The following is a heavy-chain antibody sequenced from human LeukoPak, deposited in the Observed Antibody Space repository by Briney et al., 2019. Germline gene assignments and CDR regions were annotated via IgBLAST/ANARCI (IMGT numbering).Heavy chain of an antibody. CDR3: ARPNYYGSGSSYYFDY. V-gene: IGHV5-51*01. D-gene: IGHD3-10*01. CDR1: AHSFTTYS. CDR2: IYPGDSDI. Sequence: GESLKISCKGSAHSFTTYSILWVRQMPGKGLEWMGIIYPGDSDIEYSPSFQGQVTISADKSISTAYLQWSSLKASDTAMYYCARPNYYGSGSSYYFDYWGQGTLVTVSS. J-gene: IGHJ4*02.